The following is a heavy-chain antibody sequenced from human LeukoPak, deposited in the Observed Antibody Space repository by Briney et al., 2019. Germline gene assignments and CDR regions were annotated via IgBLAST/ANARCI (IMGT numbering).Heavy chain of an antibody. CDR1: GYTLTELS. J-gene: IGHJ4*02. CDR3: ARGWLQFLLDY. Sequence: SCKVSGYTLTELSMHWVRQAPGKGLEWVAVISYDGSNKYYADSVKGRFTISRDNSKNTLYLQMNSLRAEDTAVYYCARGWLQFLLDYWGQGTLVTVSS. CDR2: ISYDGSNK. D-gene: IGHD5-24*01. V-gene: IGHV3-30-3*01.